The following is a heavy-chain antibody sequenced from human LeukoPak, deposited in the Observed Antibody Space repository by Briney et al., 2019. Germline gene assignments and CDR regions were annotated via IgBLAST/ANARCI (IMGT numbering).Heavy chain of an antibody. Sequence: ASVTVSCKASGGTFSSYAISWVRQAPGQGLEWMGGIIPIFGTANYAQKFQGRVTITADESTSTAYMELSSLRSEDTAVYYCARDRLLYIAAAGSFYYYGMDVWGQGTTVTVSS. CDR2: IIPIFGTA. V-gene: IGHV1-69*13. J-gene: IGHJ6*02. CDR3: ARDRLLYIAAAGSFYYYGMDV. D-gene: IGHD6-13*01. CDR1: GGTFSSYA.